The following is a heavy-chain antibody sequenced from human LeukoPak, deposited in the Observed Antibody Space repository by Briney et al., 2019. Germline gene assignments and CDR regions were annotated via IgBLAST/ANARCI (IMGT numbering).Heavy chain of an antibody. CDR1: GGTFSSYA. V-gene: IGHV1-69*04. J-gene: IGHJ4*02. D-gene: IGHD4-17*01. Sequence: SVKVSCKASGGTFSSYAISWVRQAPGQGLEWMGRIIPILGIANYAQKFQGRVTITADKSTSTAYMELSSLRSEDTAVYYCARGTTVTRNDYWGQGTLVTVSS. CDR2: IIPILGIA. CDR3: ARGTTVTRNDY.